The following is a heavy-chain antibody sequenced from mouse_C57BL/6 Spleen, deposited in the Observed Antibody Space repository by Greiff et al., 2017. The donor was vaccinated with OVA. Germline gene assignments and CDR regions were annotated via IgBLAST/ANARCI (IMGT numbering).Heavy chain of an antibody. V-gene: IGHV1-69*01. CDR2: IDPSDRYT. Sequence: QVQLQQPGAELVMPGASVKLSCKASGYPFTSYWMHWVKQRPGQGLGWIGEIDPSDRYTNYNQKFQGKSTLTVDTSSSTAYMQLSSLTSEDSAVYYCARTTVVATGLDAMDYWGQGTSVTVSS. J-gene: IGHJ4*01. D-gene: IGHD1-1*01. CDR3: ARTTVVATGLDAMDY. CDR1: GYPFTSYW.